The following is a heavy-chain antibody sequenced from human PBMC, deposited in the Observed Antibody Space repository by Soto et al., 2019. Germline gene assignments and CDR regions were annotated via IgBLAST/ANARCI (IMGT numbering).Heavy chain of an antibody. Sequence: SVKVSCKSSGGTFSSCAIIWVRQAPGQGLEWMGGIIPIFGTANYAQKFQGRVTITADESTSTAYMELSSLRSEDTAVYYCARDHRGFLEWVPFDPWGQGTLVTVSS. CDR1: GGTFSSCA. J-gene: IGHJ5*02. CDR2: IIPIFGTA. D-gene: IGHD3-3*01. CDR3: ARDHRGFLEWVPFDP. V-gene: IGHV1-69*13.